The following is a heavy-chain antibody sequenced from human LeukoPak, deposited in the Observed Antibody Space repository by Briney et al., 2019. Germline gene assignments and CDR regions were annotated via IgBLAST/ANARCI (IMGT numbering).Heavy chain of an antibody. D-gene: IGHD6-13*01. Sequence: PSETLSLTCAVYGGSFNAYYWNWIRQPPGKWLEWIGEIHHSGSTNYNPSLKSRATLSVDTSKSRFSLKLTSMTAADTAVYFCARALLSRRHSSTWYPLDSWGQGTLVTVSS. CDR2: IHHSGST. CDR1: GGSFNAYY. V-gene: IGHV4-34*01. CDR3: ARALLSRRHSSTWYPLDS. J-gene: IGHJ4*02.